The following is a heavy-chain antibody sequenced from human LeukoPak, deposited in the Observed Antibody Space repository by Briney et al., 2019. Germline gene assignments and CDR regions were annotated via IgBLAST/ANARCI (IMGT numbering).Heavy chain of an antibody. CDR2: INFSGGDSK. V-gene: IGHV3-23*01. CDR3: AKTAEYYGSGNIDY. Sequence: GGSLRLSCAASGFTFSNYAMSWVRQAPGKGLEWVSSINFSGGDSKYYDDSVKRRFTISRDNSKNTLYLQMNSLRAEDTAIYYCAKTAEYYGSGNIDYWGQGTLVTVSS. CDR1: GFTFSNYA. J-gene: IGHJ4*02. D-gene: IGHD3-10*01.